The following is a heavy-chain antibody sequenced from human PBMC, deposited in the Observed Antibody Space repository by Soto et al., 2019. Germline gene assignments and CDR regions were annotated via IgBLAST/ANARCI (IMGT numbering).Heavy chain of an antibody. V-gene: IGHV4-31*03. J-gene: IGHJ5*02. CDR3: ARSVLP. Sequence: SETLSLICTVSGDSINSGGYYWTWIRQHPGKGLEWIGYIYYSGSTYYNPSLKSRVTISVDTSKNQFSLKLSSVTAADTAVYYCARSVLPWGQGTLVTVSS. CDR1: GDSINSGGYY. CDR2: IYYSGST.